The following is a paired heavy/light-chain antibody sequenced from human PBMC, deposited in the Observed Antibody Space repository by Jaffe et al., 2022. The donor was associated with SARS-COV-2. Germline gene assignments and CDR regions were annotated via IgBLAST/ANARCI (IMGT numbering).Heavy chain of an antibody. V-gene: IGHV4-34*01. J-gene: IGHJ6*02. Sequence: QVQLQQWGAGLLKPSETLSLTCAVYGGSFSDYYWSWIRQPPGKGLEWIGEINHSGSTNYNPSLNSRVTISVDTSKNQFSLRLSSVIAADTAVYYCARGEITRRGTPRVYYYGLDVWGQGSTVTVSS. CDR1: GGSFSDYY. CDR2: INHSGST. CDR3: ARGEITRRGTPRVYYYGLDV. D-gene: IGHD1-20*01.
Light chain of an antibody. Sequence: EIVMTQSPATLSVSPGERATLSCRASQSVGNNLAWYQQKPGQAPRLLIYGASTRATGIPVRFSGSGSGTEFTLTISSLQSEDFAVYYCQQYNNWPRTFGQGTKVEIK. CDR3: QQYNNWPRT. J-gene: IGKJ1*01. CDR2: GAS. CDR1: QSVGNN. V-gene: IGKV3-15*01.